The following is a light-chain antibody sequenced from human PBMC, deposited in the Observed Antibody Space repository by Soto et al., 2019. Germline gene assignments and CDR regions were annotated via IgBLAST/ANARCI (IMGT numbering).Light chain of an antibody. J-gene: IGKJ4*01. V-gene: IGKV1-33*01. Sequence: DIQMTQSPSSLSRSVGERVTVTCQASQDISNHLNWYQQKPGKAPKLLIYDAANLETGVPSRFSGGGSGREFTLIISSLQPEDIATYYCQHYDNVLLTFGGGTKVDIK. CDR3: QHYDNVLLT. CDR1: QDISNH. CDR2: DAA.